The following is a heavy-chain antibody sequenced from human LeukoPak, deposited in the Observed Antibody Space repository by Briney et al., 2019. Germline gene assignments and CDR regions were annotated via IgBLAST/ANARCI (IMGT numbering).Heavy chain of an antibody. Sequence: PSETLSLTCTVSGDSISSYYWSWIRQPPGKGLEWIGYIYYSGSTNYNPSLKSRVTISVDTSKNQFSLKLSSVTAADTAVYYCARDRATYYYYYMDVWGKGTTVTVSS. CDR3: ARDRATYYYYYMDV. V-gene: IGHV4-59*01. J-gene: IGHJ6*03. CDR1: GDSISSYY. D-gene: IGHD1-26*01. CDR2: IYYSGST.